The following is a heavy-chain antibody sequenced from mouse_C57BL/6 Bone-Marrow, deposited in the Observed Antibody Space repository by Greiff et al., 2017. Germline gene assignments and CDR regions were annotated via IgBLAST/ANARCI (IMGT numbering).Heavy chain of an antibody. CDR3: ARLTAQFGY. J-gene: IGHJ2*01. Sequence: VQLQQPGAELVMPGASVKLSCKASGYTFTSYWMHWVKQRPGQGLEWIGEIDPSDSYTNYNQKFKGQSTLTVDKSSSTAYMQLSSLTSEDSAVYYCARLTAQFGYWGQGTTLTVSS. D-gene: IGHD3-2*02. V-gene: IGHV1-69*01. CDR1: GYTFTSYW. CDR2: IDPSDSYT.